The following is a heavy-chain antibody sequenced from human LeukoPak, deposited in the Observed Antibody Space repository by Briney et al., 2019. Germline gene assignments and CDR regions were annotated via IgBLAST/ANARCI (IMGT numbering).Heavy chain of an antibody. CDR2: MNPNSGNT. CDR1: GYTFTSYD. CDR3: ARDGAVAGGFVVVNWFDP. J-gene: IGHJ5*02. V-gene: IGHV1-8*01. Sequence: ASVKVSCKASGYTFTSYDINWVRQATGQVLEWMGWMNPNSGNTGYAQKFQGRVTMTRNTSISTAYMELSSLRSEDTAVYYCARDGAVAGGFVVVNWFDPWGQGTLVTVSS. D-gene: IGHD6-19*01.